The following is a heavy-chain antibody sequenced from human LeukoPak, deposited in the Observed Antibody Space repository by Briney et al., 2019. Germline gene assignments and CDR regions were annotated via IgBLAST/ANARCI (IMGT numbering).Heavy chain of an antibody. CDR3: ARRTYYDILTGYPDY. CDR1: GYTFTGYG. D-gene: IGHD3-9*01. Sequence: ASVKVSCKASGYTFTGYGSSWVRQAPGQGLEWMGWISAYNGNTNYAQKLQGRVTMTTDTSTSTAYMELRSLRSDDTAVYYCARRTYYDILTGYPDYWGQGTLVTVSS. J-gene: IGHJ4*02. CDR2: ISAYNGNT. V-gene: IGHV1-18*04.